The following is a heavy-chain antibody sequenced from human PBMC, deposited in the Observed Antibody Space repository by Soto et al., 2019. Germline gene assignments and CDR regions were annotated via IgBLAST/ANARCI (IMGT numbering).Heavy chain of an antibody. D-gene: IGHD5-18*01. Sequence: PGGSLRLSCAASGFTFSTYAMSWVRQAPGKGLEWVSAISGSGGSTYYADSVKGRFTISRDNSKNTLYLQMNSLRAEDTAVHYCAKGGYNYGFLFDCWGQGTLVTVSS. J-gene: IGHJ4*02. CDR2: ISGSGGST. V-gene: IGHV3-23*01. CDR3: AKGGYNYGFLFDC. CDR1: GFTFSTYA.